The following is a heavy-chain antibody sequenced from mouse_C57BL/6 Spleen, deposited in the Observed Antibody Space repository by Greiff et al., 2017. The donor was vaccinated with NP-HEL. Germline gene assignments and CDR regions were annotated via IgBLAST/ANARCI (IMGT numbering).Heavy chain of an antibody. D-gene: IGHD1-1*01. J-gene: IGHJ4*01. V-gene: IGHV1-18*01. CDR3: ARRGFIPRAMDY. CDR1: GYTFTDYN. Sequence: EVQLQESGPELVKPGASVKIPCKASGYTFTDYNMDWVKQSHGKSLEWIGDINPNNGGTIYNQKFKGKATLTVDKSSSTAYMELRSLTSEDTAVYYCARRGFIPRAMDYWGQGTSVTVSS. CDR2: INPNNGGT.